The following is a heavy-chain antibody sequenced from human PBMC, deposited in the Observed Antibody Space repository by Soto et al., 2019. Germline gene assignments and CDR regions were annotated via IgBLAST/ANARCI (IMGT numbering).Heavy chain of an antibody. CDR1: GFTFSTYG. J-gene: IGHJ4*02. Sequence: PGGSLRLSCAASGFTFSTYGMAWVRQAPGKGLQWVSSISGSGTSTYYADSVKGRFTISRDNSKNTLYLLVTSLRAEDTAVYYCAKPPHYDFWSGYSHYFDYWGQGTQVTV. V-gene: IGHV3-23*01. D-gene: IGHD3-3*01. CDR2: ISGSGTST. CDR3: AKPPHYDFWSGYSHYFDY.